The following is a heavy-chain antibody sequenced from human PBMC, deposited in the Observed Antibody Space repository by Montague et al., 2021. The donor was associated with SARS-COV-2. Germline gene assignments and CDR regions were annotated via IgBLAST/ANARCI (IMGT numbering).Heavy chain of an antibody. J-gene: IGHJ4*02. CDR2: ISSSSSYI. D-gene: IGHD1-14*01. CDR3: ARGVRGSGTGSL. V-gene: IGHV3-21*01. CDR1: GFSFNSYH. Sequence: SLRLSCAASGFSFNSYHMNWVRQAPGRGLEWVSSISSSSSYIYYADSVKGRFTISRDNAKNSLYLQMNSLRAEDTAVYYCARGVRGSGTGSLWGQGTLVTVS.